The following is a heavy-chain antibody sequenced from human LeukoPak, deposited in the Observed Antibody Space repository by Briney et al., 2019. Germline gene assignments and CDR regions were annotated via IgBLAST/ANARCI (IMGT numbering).Heavy chain of an antibody. CDR2: ISFDGSNK. J-gene: IGHJ4*02. V-gene: IGHV3-30-3*01. CDR3: ARKSYSSYDY. Sequence: PGGSLRLSCAASGFTFSAFAIHWVRQAPGKGLEWVAVISFDGSNKQYADSVKGRFTISRDNSNNTLSLQMNSLRAEDTAVYYCARKSYSSYDYWGQGTLVTVSS. D-gene: IGHD6-6*01. CDR1: GFTFSAFA.